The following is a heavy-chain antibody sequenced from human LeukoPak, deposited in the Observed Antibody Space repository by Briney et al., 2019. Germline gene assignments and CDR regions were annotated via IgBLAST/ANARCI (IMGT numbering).Heavy chain of an antibody. Sequence: SETLSLTCTVSGGSISSYYWSWIRQPPGKGLEWIGYIYYSGSTNYNPSLKSRVTISVDTSKNQFSLKLSSVTAADTAVYYCARKLGYGDSRLVWYFDLWGRGTLVTVSS. J-gene: IGHJ2*01. CDR2: IYYSGST. V-gene: IGHV4-59*12. CDR3: ARKLGYGDSRLVWYFDL. CDR1: GGSISSYY. D-gene: IGHD4-17*01.